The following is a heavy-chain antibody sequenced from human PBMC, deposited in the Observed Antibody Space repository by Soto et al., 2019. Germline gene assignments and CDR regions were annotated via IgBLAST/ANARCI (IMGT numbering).Heavy chain of an antibody. CDR1: GGSINSNNYY. D-gene: IGHD6-6*01. CDR3: AKPWVLSITDRPPRFDY. V-gene: IGHV4-39*02. CDR2: IYYDGST. Sequence: SETLSLTCTVSGGSINSNNYYWAWIRQPPGKGLAWIASIYYDGSTYYNSFLKSRVSISVDTSKNHVSLKLSSVTAADTAVYYCAKPWVLSITDRPPRFDYWGRG. J-gene: IGHJ4*02.